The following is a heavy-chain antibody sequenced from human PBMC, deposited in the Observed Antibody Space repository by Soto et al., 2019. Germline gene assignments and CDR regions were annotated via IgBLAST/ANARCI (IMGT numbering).Heavy chain of an antibody. CDR1: GFTFSSYA. CDR2: ISYDGSNK. J-gene: IGHJ4*02. V-gene: IGHV3-30-3*01. CDR3: ARCGYASSGDKHLYSFDY. Sequence: GGSLTLSCAASGFTFSSYAMHWVRQAPGKGLEWVAVISYDGSNKYYADSVKGRFTISRDNSKNTLYLQMNSLRAEDTAVYYCARCGYASSGDKHLYSFDYWGQGTLVTVSS. D-gene: IGHD3-22*01.